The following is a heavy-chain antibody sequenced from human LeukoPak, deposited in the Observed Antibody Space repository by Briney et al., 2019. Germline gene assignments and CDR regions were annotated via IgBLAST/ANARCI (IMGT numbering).Heavy chain of an antibody. J-gene: IGHJ3*02. CDR3: ARITSPPHDAFDI. V-gene: IGHV3-23*01. CDR1: GFTFSSYA. CDR2: ISGSGGST. Sequence: GGSLRLSCAASGFTFSSYAMSWVRQAPGKGLEWVSAISGSGGSTYYADSVKGRFTISRDNSKNTLYLQMNSLRVEDTAVYYCARITSPPHDAFDIWGQGTMVTVSS. D-gene: IGHD3-10*01.